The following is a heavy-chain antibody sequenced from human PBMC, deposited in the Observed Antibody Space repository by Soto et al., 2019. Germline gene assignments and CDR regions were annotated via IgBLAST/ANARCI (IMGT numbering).Heavy chain of an antibody. V-gene: IGHV4-59*01. J-gene: IGHJ5*02. D-gene: IGHD2-21*01. Sequence: QVQLQESGPGLVRPSETLSLTCTVSGGSISRYFWSWIRQSPGKGIEWIGYIFYTGSTTYNPSLTSRVTISIDTSKSQFSLQLSSLTAADTAVYYCAHFSDLEWVEPWGQGLLVTVSS. CDR2: IFYTGST. CDR3: AHFSDLEWVEP. CDR1: GGSISRYF.